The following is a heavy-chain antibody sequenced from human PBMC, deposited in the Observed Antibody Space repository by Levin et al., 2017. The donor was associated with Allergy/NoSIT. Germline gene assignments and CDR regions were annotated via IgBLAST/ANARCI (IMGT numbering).Heavy chain of an antibody. CDR3: AREGYSNQSFDP. CDR1: GGSISSGGYY. D-gene: IGHD4-11*01. J-gene: IGHJ5*02. Sequence: SETLSLTCTVSGGSISSGGYYWSWIRQHPGKGLEWIGYIYYSGSTYYNPSLKSRVTISVDTSKNQFSLKLSSVTAADTAVYYCAREGYSNQSFDPWGQGTLVTVSS. V-gene: IGHV4-31*03. CDR2: IYYSGST.